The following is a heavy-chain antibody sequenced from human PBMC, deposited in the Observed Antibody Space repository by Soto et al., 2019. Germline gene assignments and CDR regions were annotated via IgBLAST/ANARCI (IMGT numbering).Heavy chain of an antibody. CDR2: IIPFFGTP. CDR1: GGTFSNYA. CDR3: ASRDPGTSVDY. J-gene: IGHJ4*02. V-gene: IGHV1-69*06. Sequence: QLVQSGAEVKKPGSSVKVSCKTSGGTFSNYAISWVRQAPGQGLEWMGGIIPFFGTPNYAQNFQGRVTITADKSTSTAYMELSSLRPDDTAVYYCASRDPGTSVDYWGQGTLVTVSS. D-gene: IGHD1-7*01.